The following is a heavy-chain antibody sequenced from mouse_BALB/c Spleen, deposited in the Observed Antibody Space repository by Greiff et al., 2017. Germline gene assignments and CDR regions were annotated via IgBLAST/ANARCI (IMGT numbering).Heavy chain of an antibody. J-gene: IGHJ3*01. D-gene: IGHD2-4*01. CDR3: ARSGDYDGCAY. CDR1: GFNIKDTY. V-gene: IGHV14-3*02. Sequence: EVQLQQSGAELVKPGASVKLSCTASGFNIKDTYMHWVKQRPEQGLEWIGRIDPANGNTKYDPKFQGKATITADTSSNTAYLQLSSLTAEDTAVYYCARSGDYDGCAYWGQGTLVTVSA. CDR2: IDPANGNT.